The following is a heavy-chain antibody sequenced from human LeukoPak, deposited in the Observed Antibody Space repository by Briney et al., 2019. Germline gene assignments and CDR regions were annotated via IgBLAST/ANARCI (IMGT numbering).Heavy chain of an antibody. V-gene: IGHV4-59*12. CDR2: IVYTGRT. CDR1: GGSIGSYY. Sequence: SETLSLICTVSGGSIGSYYWSWVRQSPEKGLEWIGNIVYTGRTNYNPSLKSRVTISIDTSKNQFSLRLNSVTAADTAVYYCARDSWWDGSKTFSDWFGPWGQGTRVTVSS. J-gene: IGHJ5*02. CDR3: ARDSWWDGSKTFSDWFGP. D-gene: IGHD3-10*01.